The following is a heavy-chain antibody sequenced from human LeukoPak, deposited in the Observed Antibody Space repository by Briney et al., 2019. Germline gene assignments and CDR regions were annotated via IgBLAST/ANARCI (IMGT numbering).Heavy chain of an antibody. V-gene: IGHV4-39*01. D-gene: IGHD6-6*01. CDR1: GFTFSSYA. CDR2: IYYSGST. CDR3: AREKYSPGAVDY. J-gene: IGHJ4*02. Sequence: GSLRLSCAASGFTFSSYAMSWVRQAPGKGLEWIGSIYYSGSTYYNPSLKSRVTISVDTSKNQFSLKVSSVTAADTAVYYCAREKYSPGAVDYWGQGSLVTVSS.